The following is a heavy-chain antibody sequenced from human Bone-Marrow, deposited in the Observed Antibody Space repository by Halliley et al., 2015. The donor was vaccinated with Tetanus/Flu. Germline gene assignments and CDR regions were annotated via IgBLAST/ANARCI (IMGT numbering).Heavy chain of an antibody. CDR3: ARVGGVGDGYNFDDH. CDR2: VENSGDT. V-gene: IGHV4-59*01. D-gene: IGHD5-12*01. Sequence: WFGYVENSGDTNYNPSLRSRVTISVDTSKNQFSLTLNSVTTADTAMYYCARVGGVGDGYNFDDHWGQGTLVTVSS. J-gene: IGHJ4*02.